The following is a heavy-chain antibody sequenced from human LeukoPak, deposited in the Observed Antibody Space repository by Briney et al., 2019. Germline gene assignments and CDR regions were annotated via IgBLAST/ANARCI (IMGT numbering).Heavy chain of an antibody. CDR1: GGPISSSSYY. CDR2: IYYSGST. D-gene: IGHD4-17*01. Sequence: SETLSLTCTVSGGPISSSSYYWGWIRQPPGKGLEWIGSIYYSGSTYYNPSLKSRVTISVDTSKNQFSLKLSSVTAADTAVYYCAREQVTTDAFDIWGQGTMVTVSS. J-gene: IGHJ3*02. CDR3: AREQVTTDAFDI. V-gene: IGHV4-39*02.